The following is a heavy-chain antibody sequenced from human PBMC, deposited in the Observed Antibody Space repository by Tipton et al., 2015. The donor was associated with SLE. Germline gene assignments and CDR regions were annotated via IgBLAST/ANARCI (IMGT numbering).Heavy chain of an antibody. D-gene: IGHD4-17*01. CDR3: ARDLRSMTTVTRGFDL. J-gene: IGHJ2*01. CDR1: GGSISSHY. V-gene: IGHV4-59*11. CDR2: INYSGST. Sequence: TLSLTCTVSGGSISSHYWSWIRQPPGKGLEWIGYINYSGSTNYNTSPNSRVTISVDTSKNQFSLKLSSVTAADTAVYYCARDLRSMTTVTRGFDLWGRVTLVTVSS.